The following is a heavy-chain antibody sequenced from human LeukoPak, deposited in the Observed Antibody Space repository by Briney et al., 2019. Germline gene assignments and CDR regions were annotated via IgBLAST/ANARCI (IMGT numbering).Heavy chain of an antibody. V-gene: IGHV3-49*03. CDR2: IRSKAYGGTT. Sequence: GGSLRLSCTASGFTFGDYAMSWFRQAPGKGLEWVGFIRSKAYGGTTEYAASVKGRFTISRDDSKSIDYLQMNSLKTEDTGVYYCTRDQYYYDSSGYNDAFDIWGQGTMVTVSS. D-gene: IGHD3-22*01. CDR3: TRDQYYYDSSGYNDAFDI. J-gene: IGHJ3*02. CDR1: GFTFGDYA.